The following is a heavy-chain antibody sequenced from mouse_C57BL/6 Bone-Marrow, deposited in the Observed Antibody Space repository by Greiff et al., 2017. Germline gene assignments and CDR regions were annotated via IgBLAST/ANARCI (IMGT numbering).Heavy chain of an antibody. CDR1: GYTFTDYY. Sequence: VKPGASVKMSCKASGYTFTDYYMNWVKQSHGKSLEWIGVINPYNGGTSYNQKFKGKATLTVDKSSSTAYMELNSLTSEDSAVYYCAYYYGSSDYWGQGTTLTVSS. D-gene: IGHD1-1*01. J-gene: IGHJ2*01. V-gene: IGHV1-19*01. CDR3: AYYYGSSDY. CDR2: INPYNGGT.